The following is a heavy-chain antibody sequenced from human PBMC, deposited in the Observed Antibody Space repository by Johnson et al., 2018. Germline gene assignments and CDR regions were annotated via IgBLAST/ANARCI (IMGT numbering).Heavy chain of an antibody. Sequence: EGVVVISYEGSNKYYADSVKGRFTISRDNSKNTLYLQMNSLRAEDTAVYYCAKDHGEHYGPNWFDPWGQGTLVTV. CDR3: AKDHGEHYGPNWFDP. V-gene: IGHV3-30*18. CDR2: ISYEGSNK. J-gene: IGHJ5*02. D-gene: IGHD3-10*01.